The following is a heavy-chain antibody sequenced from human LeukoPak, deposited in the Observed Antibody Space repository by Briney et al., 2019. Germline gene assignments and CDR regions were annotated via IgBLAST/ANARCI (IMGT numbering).Heavy chain of an antibody. Sequence: SVKVSCKASGGTFSYAISWVRQAPGQGLEWMGGIIPIFGTADYAQQFQGRVTMTTDESRSTAYMELSSLRSDDTAVYYCARLGVGYDIQHWFGPWGQGTLVTVSS. CDR1: GGTFSYA. CDR2: IIPIFGTA. J-gene: IGHJ5*02. V-gene: IGHV1-69*05. CDR3: ARLGVGYDIQHWFGP. D-gene: IGHD3-9*01.